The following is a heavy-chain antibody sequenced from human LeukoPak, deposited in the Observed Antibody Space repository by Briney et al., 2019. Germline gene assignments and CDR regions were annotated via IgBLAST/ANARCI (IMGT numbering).Heavy chain of an antibody. CDR1: GFSFSIYF. CDR3: AGGGDFDY. CDR2: ISRTSEYI. V-gene: IGHV3-21*01. D-gene: IGHD3-16*01. J-gene: IGHJ4*02. Sequence: PGGSLRLSCAASGFSFSIYFMNWVRQAPGKGLEWVSSISRTSEYIHYADSVRGRFAISRDNAKNSVYLQMNSLRAEDTAVHFCAGGGDFDYWGQGILVTVSA.